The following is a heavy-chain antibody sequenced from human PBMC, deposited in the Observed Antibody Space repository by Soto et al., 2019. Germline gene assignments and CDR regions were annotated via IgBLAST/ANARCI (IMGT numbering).Heavy chain of an antibody. D-gene: IGHD2-15*01. V-gene: IGHV4-30-2*01. CDR1: GGSMSSGCYS. CDR3: ARGQVVAAQH. Sequence: QLQLQESGSGLVKPSQTMSLTGAVSGGSMSSGCYSWSWIRGPPGKGLAWIGSIYHSGGTYYNPSLMSRVTGPVDCSKNQFSLKLSSRTAADTVVYCCARGQVVAAQHWRQGALVTASS. J-gene: IGHJ4*02. CDR2: IYHSGGT.